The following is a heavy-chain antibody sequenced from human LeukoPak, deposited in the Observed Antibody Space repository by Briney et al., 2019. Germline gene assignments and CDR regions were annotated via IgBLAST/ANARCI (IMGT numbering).Heavy chain of an antibody. Sequence: ASVKVSCKASGYTFNTYGISWVRQAPGQGLEWMGWIGTENAYTIYAEKFQGRVTLTIDTSTTTVHMELRSLRSDDTAVYYCARDRERGFDYWGQGSLVTVSS. CDR2: IGTENAYT. CDR1: GYTFNTYG. D-gene: IGHD5-24*01. V-gene: IGHV1-18*01. CDR3: ARDRERGFDY. J-gene: IGHJ4*02.